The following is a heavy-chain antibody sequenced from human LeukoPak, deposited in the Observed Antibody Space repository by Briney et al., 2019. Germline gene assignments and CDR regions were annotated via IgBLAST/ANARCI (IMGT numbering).Heavy chain of an antibody. CDR2: INPNTGGT. V-gene: IGHV1-2*02. CDR3: ARGWTREDAFAV. D-gene: IGHD3/OR15-3a*01. Sequence: ASVQVSCKTSGYSFILYHIHWVRQAPGQGLELMGYINPNTGGTKFAQQFQGRVTLTRDTATTTAHMELSGLTPDDTAVYYCARGWTREDAFAVWGQGTMVTVS. CDR1: GYSFILYH. J-gene: IGHJ3*01.